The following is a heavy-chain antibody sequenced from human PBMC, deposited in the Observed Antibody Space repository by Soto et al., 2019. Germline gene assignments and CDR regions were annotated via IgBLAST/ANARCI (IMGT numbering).Heavy chain of an antibody. D-gene: IGHD3-22*01. J-gene: IGHJ3*02. Sequence: QVQLQESGPGLVKPSQTLSLTCTVSGGSISSGGYYWSWIRQHPGKGLEWIGYIYYSGSTYYNPSLQRRVTISVDTSKNQCSLKLSSVTAADTAVYYCARVPRITMIVVVMGAFDIWGQGTMVTVSS. V-gene: IGHV4-31*03. CDR1: GGSISSGGYY. CDR3: ARVPRITMIVVVMGAFDI. CDR2: IYYSGST.